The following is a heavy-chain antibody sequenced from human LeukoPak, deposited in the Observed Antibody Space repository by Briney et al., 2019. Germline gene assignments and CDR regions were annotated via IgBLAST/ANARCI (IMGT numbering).Heavy chain of an antibody. D-gene: IGHD1-26*01. CDR2: ISTYNGNT. Sequence: ASVKVSCKASGNTFASYDISWVRQAPGKGLEWMGWISTYNGNTNYAQKLQGRVTMTTDTITTTAHMELRSLRSDDTAVYYCARHHSGNWFDPWGQGTLVTVSS. V-gene: IGHV1-18*01. CDR1: GNTFASYD. J-gene: IGHJ5*02. CDR3: ARHHSGNWFDP.